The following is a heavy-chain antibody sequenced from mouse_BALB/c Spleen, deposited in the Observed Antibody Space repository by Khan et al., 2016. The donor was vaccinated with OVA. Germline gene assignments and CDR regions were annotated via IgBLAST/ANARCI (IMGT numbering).Heavy chain of an antibody. Sequence: QLEESGPGLVKPSQSLSLTCTVTGYSITSDYAWNWIRQFPGNKLEWMGYISYSGNTNYNPSLKSRISITRDTSENQFFLQLNSVTTEDTATYYCARVYGEDFDYWGQGTTLTVSS. V-gene: IGHV3-2*02. J-gene: IGHJ2*01. D-gene: IGHD1-1*01. CDR3: ARVYGEDFDY. CDR1: GYSITSDYA. CDR2: ISYSGNT.